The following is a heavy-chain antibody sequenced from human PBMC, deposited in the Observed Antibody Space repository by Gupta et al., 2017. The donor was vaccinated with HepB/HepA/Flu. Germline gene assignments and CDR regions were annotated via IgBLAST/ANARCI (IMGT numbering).Heavy chain of an antibody. J-gene: IGHJ4*01. CDR1: GFTFSSYA. D-gene: IGHD6-13*01. Sequence: QVQLVESGGGVVQPGRSLRLSCAASGFTFSSYAMPWVRTAPGQGLEWVAVISYDGSKKDDADSVKGRFTISRDNSKNTLYLKMKSLRSEDTAVYDGSRDFSWSIDYWGHVTLITVSS. CDR2: ISYDGSKK. CDR3: SRDFSWSIDY. V-gene: IGHV3-30-3*01.